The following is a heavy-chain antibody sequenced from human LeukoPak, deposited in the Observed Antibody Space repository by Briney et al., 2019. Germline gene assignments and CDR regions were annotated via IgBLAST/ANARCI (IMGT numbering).Heavy chain of an antibody. J-gene: IGHJ2*01. CDR2: IRPDGSEK. CDR3: AKALGDIVIIPATSSYWYFAL. D-gene: IGHD2-2*01. CDR1: GFAFSSTW. Sequence: GGSLRLSCAGSGFAFSSTWMGWVRQAPGKGLAWVANIRPDGSEKYYVDSVRGRFTISRDNAKNSLYLQMNSLRAEDTAVYYCAKALGDIVIIPATSSYWYFALWGRGTLVTVSS. V-gene: IGHV3-7*01.